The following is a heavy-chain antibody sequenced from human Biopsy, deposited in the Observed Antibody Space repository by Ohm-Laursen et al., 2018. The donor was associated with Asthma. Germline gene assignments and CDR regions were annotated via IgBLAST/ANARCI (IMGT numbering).Heavy chain of an antibody. J-gene: IGHJ6*02. Sequence: EASVKVSCKTSGYTFNSAGITWVRQAPGQGLEWMGWISVYNGNTKVAQKLQDRVTMITDTSTSTAYMELRSLRSDDTAVYFCARAVDYSHYYGIDVRGQGTTVTVS. V-gene: IGHV1-18*01. CDR1: GYTFNSAG. D-gene: IGHD3-10*01. CDR3: ARAVDYSHYYGIDV. CDR2: ISVYNGNT.